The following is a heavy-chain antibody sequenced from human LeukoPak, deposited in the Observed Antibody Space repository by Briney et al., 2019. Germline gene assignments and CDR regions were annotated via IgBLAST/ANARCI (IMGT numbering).Heavy chain of an antibody. D-gene: IGHD3-16*01. Sequence: SGPTLVKPTQTLTLTCSLSGFSISTAGVGVGWIRQPPGKALEWLALTYWNDDKRYSPSLKTRLTITKDTSNNRVVLTMTNMDPVDTATYYCANISHLTWGLGYDPFDIWGQGTMVTVSS. CDR2: TYWNDDK. J-gene: IGHJ3*02. CDR1: GFSISTAGVG. V-gene: IGHV2-5*01. CDR3: ANISHLTWGLGYDPFDI.